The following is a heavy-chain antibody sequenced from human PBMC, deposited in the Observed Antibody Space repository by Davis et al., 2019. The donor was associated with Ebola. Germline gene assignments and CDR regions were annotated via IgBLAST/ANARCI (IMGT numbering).Heavy chain of an antibody. Sequence: SETLSLTCTVSGGSISSSSYYWGWIRQPPGKGLEWIGSIYYSGSTYYNPSLKSRVTISVDTSKNQFSLKLSSVTAADTAVYYCARLPIGAMVFGAFDIWGQGTMVTVSS. CDR1: GGSISSSSYY. CDR3: ARLPIGAMVFGAFDI. J-gene: IGHJ3*02. CDR2: IYYSGST. D-gene: IGHD5-18*01. V-gene: IGHV4-39*01.